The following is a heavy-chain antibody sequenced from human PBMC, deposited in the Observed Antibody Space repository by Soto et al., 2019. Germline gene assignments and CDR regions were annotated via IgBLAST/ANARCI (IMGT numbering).Heavy chain of an antibody. V-gene: IGHV1-69*02. CDR2: IIPILGIA. CDR3: ATTLLRYFDWLPEFDY. D-gene: IGHD3-9*01. J-gene: IGHJ4*02. CDR1: GGTFSSYT. Sequence: ASVKVSCKASGGTFSSYTISWVRQAPGQGLEWMGRIIPILGIANYAQKFQGRVTITADKSTSTAYMELSSLRSEDTAVYYCATTLLRYFDWLPEFDYWGQGTLVTVPQ.